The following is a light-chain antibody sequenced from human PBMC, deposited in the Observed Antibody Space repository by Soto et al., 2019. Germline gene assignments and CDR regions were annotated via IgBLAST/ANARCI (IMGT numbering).Light chain of an antibody. CDR2: GAS. Sequence: EIVMTQSPATLSVSPGERATLSSRASQRVSSDLAWYQQKPGQAPRLLIYGASTRATGIPARFSGSGSGTEFTLTISSLQSEDFAVYYSQKYNNLPLTFGQGTRLEIK. V-gene: IGKV3-15*01. CDR3: QKYNNLPLT. J-gene: IGKJ5*01. CDR1: QRVSSD.